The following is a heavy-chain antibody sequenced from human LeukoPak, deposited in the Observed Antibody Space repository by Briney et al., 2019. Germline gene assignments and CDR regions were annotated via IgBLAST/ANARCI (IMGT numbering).Heavy chain of an antibody. Sequence: PSETLSLTCTVSGGSISSYYWSWIRQPPGKGLEWIGYIYHSGSTYYNPSLKSRVTISVDRSKNQFSLKLSSVTAADTAVYYCARSFTSLPATTNWFDPWGQGTLVTVSS. J-gene: IGHJ5*02. CDR2: IYHSGST. CDR1: GGSISSYY. D-gene: IGHD2-2*01. V-gene: IGHV4-59*12. CDR3: ARSFTSLPATTNWFDP.